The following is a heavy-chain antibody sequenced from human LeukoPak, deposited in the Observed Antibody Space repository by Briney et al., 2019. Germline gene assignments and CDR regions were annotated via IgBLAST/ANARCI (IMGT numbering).Heavy chain of an antibody. CDR2: ISSSSSYI. D-gene: IGHD6-13*01. CDR1: GFTFSGYS. CDR3: ATPGIAAAGTLGGDY. Sequence: GGSLRLSCAASGFTFSGYSMNWVRQAPGKGLEWVSSISSSSSYIYYADSVKGRFTISRDNAKNSLYLQMNSLRAEDTAVYYCATPGIAAAGTLGGDYWGQGTLVTVSS. J-gene: IGHJ4*02. V-gene: IGHV3-21*01.